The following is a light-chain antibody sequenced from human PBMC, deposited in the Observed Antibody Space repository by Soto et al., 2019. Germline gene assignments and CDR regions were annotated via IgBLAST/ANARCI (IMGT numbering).Light chain of an antibody. V-gene: IGLV3-9*01. CDR1: NIGSKN. Sequence: SYELTQPLSVSVALGQTARITCGGNNIGSKNVHWYQQKPGQAPVLVMYRDSNRPSGIPERFSGSNSGKTATLTISRARAGDEADYYCQVWDSSTSSYVFGTGTKLTVL. J-gene: IGLJ1*01. CDR2: RDS. CDR3: QVWDSSTSSYV.